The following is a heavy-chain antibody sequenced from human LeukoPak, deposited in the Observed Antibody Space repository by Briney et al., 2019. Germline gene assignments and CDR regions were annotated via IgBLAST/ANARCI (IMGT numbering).Heavy chain of an antibody. J-gene: IGHJ4*02. V-gene: IGHV3-9*01. Sequence: GGSLRLSCAASGFTFDDYAMHWVRQAPGKGLGWVSGISWNSGSIGYADSVKGRFTISRDNAKNSLYLQMNSLRAEDTALYYCAKDVAAAGRIFDYWGQGTLVTVSS. CDR3: AKDVAAAGRIFDY. CDR2: ISWNSGSI. D-gene: IGHD6-13*01. CDR1: GFTFDDYA.